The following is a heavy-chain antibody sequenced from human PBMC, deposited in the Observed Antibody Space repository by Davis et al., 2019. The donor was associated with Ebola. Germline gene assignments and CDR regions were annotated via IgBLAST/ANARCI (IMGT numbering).Heavy chain of an antibody. D-gene: IGHD3-10*01. J-gene: IGHJ4*02. Sequence: GESLKISCKGAGYRFTSYWIGWVRQMPGKGLEWMGIIYPGDSDTRYRPSFQGQVTISADTSISAAYLQWSSLKASDTAIYYCGRLGSHPVPHGRDGSGSYVDYWGQGTPVTVSS. CDR1: GYRFTSYW. V-gene: IGHV5-51*01. CDR2: IYPGDSDT. CDR3: GRLGSHPVPHGRDGSGSYVDY.